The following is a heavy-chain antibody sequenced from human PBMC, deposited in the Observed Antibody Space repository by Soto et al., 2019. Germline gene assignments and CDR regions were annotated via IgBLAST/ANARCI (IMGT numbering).Heavy chain of an antibody. V-gene: IGHV4-59*11. CDR3: ARVGATVTSQALGFDH. CDR1: GGSISSHY. Sequence: SETLSLTCTVSGGSISSHYWSWVRQPPGKGLEWIGYLYYTGSTNYNASLKSQVTMSLDTSKNQFSLMLTSVTAADTAVYYCARVGATVTSQALGFDHWGQGILVTVSS. CDR2: LYYTGST. D-gene: IGHD4-17*01. J-gene: IGHJ4*02.